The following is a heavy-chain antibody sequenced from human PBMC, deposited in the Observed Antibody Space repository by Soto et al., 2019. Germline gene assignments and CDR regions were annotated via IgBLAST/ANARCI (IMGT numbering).Heavy chain of an antibody. J-gene: IGHJ6*02. D-gene: IGHD2-2*01. CDR3: GRQPGHCGSTTCFGYYSVDV. CDR1: GGSISSSSYS. V-gene: IGHV4-39*01. Sequence: QLQLLESGPRLVKPSETLSLTCSVSGGSISSSSYSWGWIRQPPGKGLEWIGTIYYSGSTHYNPSLERRVAISADTTNNQLSLRLSSVTAADTAVYYCGRQPGHCGSTTCFGYYSVDVWGQGTTVTVS. CDR2: IYYSGST.